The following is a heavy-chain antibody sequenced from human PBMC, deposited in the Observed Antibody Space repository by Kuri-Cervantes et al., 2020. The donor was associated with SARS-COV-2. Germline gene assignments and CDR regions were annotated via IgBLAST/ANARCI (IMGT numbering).Heavy chain of an antibody. J-gene: IGHJ4*02. CDR2: ISAYNGNT. CDR1: GYTSTSYG. D-gene: IGHD7-27*01. CDR3: ASARSLNWGSFDY. V-gene: IGHV1-18*01. Sequence: ASVKVSCKASGYTSTSYGISWVRQAPGQGLEWMGWISAYNGNTNYAQKFQGRVTMTRDTSISTAYMELSRLRSDDTAVYYCASARSLNWGSFDYWGQGTLVTVSS.